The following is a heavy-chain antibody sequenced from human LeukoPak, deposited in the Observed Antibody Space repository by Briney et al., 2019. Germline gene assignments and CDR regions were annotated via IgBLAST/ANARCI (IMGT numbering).Heavy chain of an antibody. CDR2: INPSGGST. CDR3: ARRPWGAMGGKAFDI. J-gene: IGHJ3*02. CDR1: GYTFTNYY. V-gene: IGHV1-46*01. Sequence: ASVKVSCKASGYTFTNYYMHWVRQAPGQGLEWMGIINPSGGSTSYAQKLQGRVTMTRDMSTSTVYMELSSLRSEDTAVYYCARRPWGAMGGKAFDIWGQGTMVTVSS. D-gene: IGHD3-16*01.